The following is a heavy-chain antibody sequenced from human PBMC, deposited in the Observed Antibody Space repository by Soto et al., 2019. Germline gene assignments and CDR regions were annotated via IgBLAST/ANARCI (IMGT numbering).Heavy chain of an antibody. CDR3: ARDLSPIVYYYYYGMDV. CDR1: GYTFTSYA. Sequence: ASVKVSCKASGYTFTSYAMHWVRQAPGQRLEWMGWINAGNGNTKYSQKFQGRVTITRDTSASTAYMELSSLRSEDTAVYYCARDLSPIVYYYYYGMDVWGQGTTVTVSS. D-gene: IGHD3-22*01. V-gene: IGHV1-3*01. J-gene: IGHJ6*02. CDR2: INAGNGNT.